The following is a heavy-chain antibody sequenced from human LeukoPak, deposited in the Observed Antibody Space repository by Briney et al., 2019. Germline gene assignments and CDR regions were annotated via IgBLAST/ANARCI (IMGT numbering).Heavy chain of an antibody. CDR2: INPNSGGT. CDR1: VYTFTDYY. V-gene: IGHV1-2*02. J-gene: IGHJ4*02. Sequence: ASVNVSCKASVYTFTDYYMHWVRQAPGQGLEWMGWINPNSGGTNYAQKFQGRVTMTRDTSISTAYMELSRLRSDDTAVYYCASLGNPYSSGWTIDYWGQGTLVTVSS. CDR3: ASLGNPYSSGWTIDY. D-gene: IGHD6-19*01.